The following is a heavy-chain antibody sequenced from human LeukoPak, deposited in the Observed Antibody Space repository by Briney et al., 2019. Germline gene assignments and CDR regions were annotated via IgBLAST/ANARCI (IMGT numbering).Heavy chain of an antibody. Sequence: KPSETLSLTCTVSGGSISSYYWSWIRQPPGKGLEWIGYIYYSGSTNYNPSLKSRVTISVDTSKSQFSLKLSSVTAADTAVYYCARGRITMVRGLPRFDPWGQGTLVTVSS. CDR3: ARGRITMVRGLPRFDP. D-gene: IGHD3-10*01. V-gene: IGHV4-59*12. CDR2: IYYSGST. J-gene: IGHJ5*02. CDR1: GGSISSYY.